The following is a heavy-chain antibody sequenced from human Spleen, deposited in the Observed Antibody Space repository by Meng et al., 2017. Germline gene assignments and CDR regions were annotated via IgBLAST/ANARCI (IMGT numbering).Heavy chain of an antibody. J-gene: IGHJ4*02. CDR3: ARGGKNYYDSSGYKMVY. CDR1: GGSFRGYY. V-gene: IGHV4-34*01. CDR2: INHSGST. D-gene: IGHD3-22*01. Sequence: QQWGAVLFMPPAPLSLPLAGIGGSFRGYYWGWIRQPPGKGLEWIGEINHSGSTNYNPSLKSRVTISVDTSKNQFSLKLSSVTAADTAVYYCARGGKNYYDSSGYKMVYWGQGTLVTVSS.